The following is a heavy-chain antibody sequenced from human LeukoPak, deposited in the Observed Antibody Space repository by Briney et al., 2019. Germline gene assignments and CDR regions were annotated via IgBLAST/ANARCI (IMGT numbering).Heavy chain of an antibody. D-gene: IGHD6-13*01. J-gene: IGHJ4*02. Sequence: ASVKVSCKASGYTFTGYYMHWVRQATGQGLEWMGWMDPSSGNTGCAQKFQGRITMTRDTPINTAYMELSSLRSEDSAVYYCARTNKGSSNCDYWGQGTLVTVSS. V-gene: IGHV1-8*02. CDR3: ARTNKGSSNCDY. CDR1: GYTFTGYY. CDR2: MDPSSGNT.